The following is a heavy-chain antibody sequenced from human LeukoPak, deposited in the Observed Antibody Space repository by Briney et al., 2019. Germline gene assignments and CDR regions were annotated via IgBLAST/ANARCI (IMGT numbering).Heavy chain of an antibody. D-gene: IGHD6-13*01. CDR3: ARVAAAAANQGYLQH. CDR2: ISYDGSNK. CDR1: GFTFSSYA. V-gene: IGHV3-30*04. Sequence: PGGTLRLSCAASGFTFSSYAMHWVRQAPGKGLEWGAVISYDGSNKYYADSVKGRFTISRDNSKNTLYLQMNSLRAEDTAVYYCARVAAAAANQGYLQHWGQGTLVTVSS. J-gene: IGHJ1*01.